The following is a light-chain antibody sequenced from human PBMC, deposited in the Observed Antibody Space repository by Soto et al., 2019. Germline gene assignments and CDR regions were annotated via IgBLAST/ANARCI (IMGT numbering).Light chain of an antibody. CDR2: GAS. CDR3: QQYNNWPGT. Sequence: MPQSPATLSVSPGERATLSCRASQSVSSNLAWYQQKPGQTPRLLIYGASTRATGIPARFSGSGSGTEFTLTISSLQSEDFAVYYCQQYNNWPGTFGQGTKVAIK. J-gene: IGKJ1*01. V-gene: IGKV3-15*01. CDR1: QSVSSN.